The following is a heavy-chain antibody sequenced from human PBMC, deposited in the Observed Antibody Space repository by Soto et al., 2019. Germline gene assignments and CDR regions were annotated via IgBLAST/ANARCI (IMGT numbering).Heavy chain of an antibody. V-gene: IGHV4-34*01. CDR2: INYNGGS. D-gene: IGHD7-27*01. Sequence: SETLSLTCAVYTGPFTGYYWSWIRQPPGKGLEWIGEINYNGGSNYNPSLQTRVTMAVDPSLNQFSLNLTSVSAADTALYFCARKLTGDTGAFDKWGRGTMVTVSS. CDR1: TGPFTGYY. CDR3: ARKLTGDTGAFDK. J-gene: IGHJ3*02.